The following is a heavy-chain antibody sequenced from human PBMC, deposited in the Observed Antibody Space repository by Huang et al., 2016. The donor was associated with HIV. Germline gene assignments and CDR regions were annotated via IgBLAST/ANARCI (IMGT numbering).Heavy chain of an antibody. CDR3: ARSAYGDLDY. CDR1: GYTFTNYD. Sequence: QVHLVQSGAEVKKPGVSVKVSCKASGYTFTNYDINWVRQAPGRGLEWMGWMNPNTGNTGFAQSFQGRVTMTRKTSITTAYMELTSLTSEDTAVYYCARSAYGDLDYWGLGTLVIVSS. CDR2: MNPNTGNT. J-gene: IGHJ4*02. D-gene: IGHD4-17*01. V-gene: IGHV1-8*02.